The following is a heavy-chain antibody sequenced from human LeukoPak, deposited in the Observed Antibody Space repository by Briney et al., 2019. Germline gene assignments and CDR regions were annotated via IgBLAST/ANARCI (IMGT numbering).Heavy chain of an antibody. CDR3: ATGIRYAFDY. V-gene: IGHV3-48*02. D-gene: IGHD3-9*01. J-gene: IGHJ4*02. Sequence: GGSLRLSCATSGFSFTDYPMNWVRQAPGKGLEWISNIRTTAEGAKYAYYADSVKGRVTISRDDGKNTLYLHMNSLRDDDTAVYYCATGIRYAFDYWGQGILVTVSS. CDR2: IRTTAEGAKYA. CDR1: GFSFTDYP.